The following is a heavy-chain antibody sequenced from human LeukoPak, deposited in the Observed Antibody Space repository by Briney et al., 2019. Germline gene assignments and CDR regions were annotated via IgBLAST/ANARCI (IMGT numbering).Heavy chain of an antibody. J-gene: IGHJ3*02. CDR1: GHTFTGYY. CDR3: ARDDKAYYDSSGYAFDI. Sequence: ASVKVSCRASGHTFTGYYMHWVRQAPGQGLEWMGRINPNSGGTNYAQKFQGRVTMTRDTSISTAYMDLSSLISDDTAVYYCARDDKAYYDSSGYAFDIWGQGTMVTVSS. V-gene: IGHV1-2*06. D-gene: IGHD3-22*01. CDR2: INPNSGGT.